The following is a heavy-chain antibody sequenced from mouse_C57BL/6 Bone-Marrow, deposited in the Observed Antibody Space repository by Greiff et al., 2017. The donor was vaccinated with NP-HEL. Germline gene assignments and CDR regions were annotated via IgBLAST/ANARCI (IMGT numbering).Heavy chain of an antibody. J-gene: IGHJ3*01. CDR3: TLYSNYVAWFAY. D-gene: IGHD2-5*01. CDR1: GFNIKDDY. Sequence: EVQLQQSGAELVRPGASVKLSCTASGFNIKDDYMHWVKQRPEQGLEWIGWIDPENGDTEYASKFQGKATITADTSSNTAYLQLSSLTSEDTAVDYCTLYSNYVAWFAYWGQGTLVTVSA. CDR2: IDPENGDT. V-gene: IGHV14-4*01.